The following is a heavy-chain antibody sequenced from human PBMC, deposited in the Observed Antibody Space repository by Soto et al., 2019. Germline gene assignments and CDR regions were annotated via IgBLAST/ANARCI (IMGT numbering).Heavy chain of an antibody. CDR3: ARDLMLWYSMDV. J-gene: IGHJ6*03. D-gene: IGHD2-21*01. Sequence: ASVKVSCKASGYTFTSYAMHWVRQAPGQRLEWMGWINAGNGNTKYSQKFQGRVTITRDTSASTAYMELSSLRSEDTAVYYCARDLMLWYSMDVWGKGTTVTVSS. CDR1: GYTFTSYA. V-gene: IGHV1-3*01. CDR2: INAGNGNT.